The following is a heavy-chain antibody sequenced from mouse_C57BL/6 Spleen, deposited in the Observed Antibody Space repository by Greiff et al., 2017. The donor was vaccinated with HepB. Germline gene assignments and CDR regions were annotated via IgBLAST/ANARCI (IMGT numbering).Heavy chain of an antibody. CDR3: ASSGSSYDAMDY. Sequence: EVMLVESGGDLVKPGGSLKLSCAASGFTFSSYGMSWVRQTPDKRLEWVATISSGGSYTYYPDSVKGRFTISRDNAKNTLYLQMSSLKSEDTAMYYCASSGSSYDAMDYWGQGTSVTVSS. CDR2: ISSGGSYT. V-gene: IGHV5-6*02. D-gene: IGHD1-1*01. J-gene: IGHJ4*01. CDR1: GFTFSSYG.